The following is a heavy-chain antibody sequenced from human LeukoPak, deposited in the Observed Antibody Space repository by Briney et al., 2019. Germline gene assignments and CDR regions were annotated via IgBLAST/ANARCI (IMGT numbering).Heavy chain of an antibody. D-gene: IGHD6-13*01. V-gene: IGHV3-33*06. CDR2: IWYDGSNK. Sequence: GRSLRLSCAASGFSFSSYGMHWVRQAPGKGLEWVAVIWYDGSNKYYADSVKGRFTISRDNSKNTLYLQMNSLRAEDTAVYYCAKGIAAAGPDAFDIWGQGTMVTVSS. J-gene: IGHJ3*02. CDR3: AKGIAAAGPDAFDI. CDR1: GFSFSSYG.